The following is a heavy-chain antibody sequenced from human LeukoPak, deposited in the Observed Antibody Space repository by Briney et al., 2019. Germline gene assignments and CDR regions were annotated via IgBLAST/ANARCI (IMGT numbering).Heavy chain of an antibody. CDR3: ARWAYGSGSFTFDP. J-gene: IGHJ5*02. V-gene: IGHV4-31*03. D-gene: IGHD3-10*01. CDR2: IYYSGST. Sequence: SETLSLTCTVSGGSISSGGYYWSWIRQHPGKGLEWIGYIYYSGSTYYNPSLKSRVTISVDTSKNQFSLKLSSVTAADTAVYYCARWAYGSGSFTFDPWGQGTLVTVSS. CDR1: GGSISSGGYY.